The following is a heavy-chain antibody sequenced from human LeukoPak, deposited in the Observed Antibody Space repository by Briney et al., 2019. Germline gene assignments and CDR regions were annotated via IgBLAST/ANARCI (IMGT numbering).Heavy chain of an antibody. D-gene: IGHD3-22*01. CDR1: GYTFRNYA. V-gene: IGHV1-18*01. Sequence: ASVKVSCKASGYTFRNYAITWVRQAPGQGLEWMGWISDYNGNTNYAQKFQGRVTMTTDTSTSTAYMELRSLRSDDTAVYYCARGYYYDSSGYFSGMNYWGQGTLVTVSS. CDR2: ISDYNGNT. CDR3: ARGYYYDSSGYFSGMNY. J-gene: IGHJ4*02.